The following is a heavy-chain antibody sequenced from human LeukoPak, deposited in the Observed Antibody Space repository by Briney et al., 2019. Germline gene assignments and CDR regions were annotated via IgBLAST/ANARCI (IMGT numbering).Heavy chain of an antibody. V-gene: IGHV3-49*04. CDR3: TSPIHYGGNRTSYFDY. D-gene: IGHD4-23*01. CDR2: IRSKAYGGTT. CDR1: GFTFSSYG. J-gene: IGHJ4*02. Sequence: GGSLRLSCAASGFTFSSYGMHWVRQAPGKGLEWVGFIRSKAYGGTTEYAASVKGRFTISRDDSKSIAYLQMNSLKTEDTAVYYCTSPIHYGGNRTSYFDYWGQGTLVTVPS.